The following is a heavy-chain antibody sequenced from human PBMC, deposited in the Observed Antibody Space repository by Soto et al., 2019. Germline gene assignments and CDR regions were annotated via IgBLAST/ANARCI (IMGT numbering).Heavy chain of an antibody. V-gene: IGHV3-23*01. D-gene: IGHD2-21*02. CDR3: AKRGPVVTLEKYFDY. J-gene: IGHJ4*02. Sequence: GWSLRLSCVSSGFAFKNYAMTWVRQAPGKGLEWVSGISGSGNTYYADSVKGRFTISRDNPKNTLYLQMDSLRAEDTAVYYCAKRGPVVTLEKYFDYWGQGTLVTVSS. CDR1: GFAFKNYA. CDR2: ISGSGNT.